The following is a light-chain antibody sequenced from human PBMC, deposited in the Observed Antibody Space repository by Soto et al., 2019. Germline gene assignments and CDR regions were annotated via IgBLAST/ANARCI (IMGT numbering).Light chain of an antibody. CDR1: QSVSSY. CDR3: QQYNSYSIT. Sequence: DIVLTQCPATLSLSPGERATLSCRASQSVSSYLAWYQQKPGQAPRLLIYDASNRATGIPSRFSGSGSGTEFTLTISSLQPDDFATYYCQQYNSYSITFGQGTRLENK. V-gene: IGKV3-11*01. J-gene: IGKJ5*01. CDR2: DAS.